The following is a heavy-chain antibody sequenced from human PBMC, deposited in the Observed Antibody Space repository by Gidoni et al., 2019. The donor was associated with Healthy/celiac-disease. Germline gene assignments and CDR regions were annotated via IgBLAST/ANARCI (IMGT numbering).Heavy chain of an antibody. CDR1: GFTFSSYG. Sequence: QVQLVESGGGVVQPGRSLRLSCAASGFTFSSYGMHWVRQAPGKGLEWVAVISYDGSNKYYADSVKGRFTISRDNSKNTLYLQMNSLRAEDTAVYYCAKDLGSRAYYDQSGSWGQGTLVTVSS. V-gene: IGHV3-30*18. CDR3: AKDLGSRAYYDQSGS. D-gene: IGHD3-3*01. J-gene: IGHJ5*02. CDR2: ISYDGSNK.